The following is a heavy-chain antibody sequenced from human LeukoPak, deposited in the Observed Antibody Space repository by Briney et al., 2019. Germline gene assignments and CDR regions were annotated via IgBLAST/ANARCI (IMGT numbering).Heavy chain of an antibody. CDR2: ISSDSAYI. J-gene: IGHJ4*02. Sequence: GGSLRLSCAASGFTFSACSMNWVRQAPGKGLEWVSVISSDSAYIYYADSVKGRFTVSRDNAKNSLSLHMSSLRAEDTAVYYCARDGTGSNSGWYIHWGQGALVTVSS. D-gene: IGHD6-19*01. CDR3: ARDGTGSNSGWYIH. CDR1: GFTFSACS. V-gene: IGHV3-21*01.